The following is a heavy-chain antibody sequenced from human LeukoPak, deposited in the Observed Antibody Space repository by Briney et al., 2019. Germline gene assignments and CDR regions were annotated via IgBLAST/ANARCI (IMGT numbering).Heavy chain of an antibody. V-gene: IGHV3-23*01. CDR3: AKALNGSGDY. CDR1: GFSFSSYD. D-gene: IGHD3-10*01. CDR2: ISGSGGST. Sequence: PGGSLRLSCAASGFSFSSYDMSWVRQAPGSGLEWVSAISGSGGSTYYADSVKGRFTISRDNSKNTLYLQMNRLRAEDTAVCYCAKALNGSGDYWGQGTLVTVSS. J-gene: IGHJ4*02.